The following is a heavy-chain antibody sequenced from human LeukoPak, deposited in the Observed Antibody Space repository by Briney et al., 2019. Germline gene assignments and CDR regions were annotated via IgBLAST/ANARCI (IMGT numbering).Heavy chain of an antibody. CDR3: ARVSYYGSAGYSKYYFDK. D-gene: IGHD3-22*01. V-gene: IGHV4-31*03. CDR2: MYHSGST. CDR1: GGSITTGGHY. Sequence: SHPLSLTCTVSGGSITTGGHYWRWIRQHPGKVLEWIGYMYHSGSTYYNPSLKSRVTISVDTSKNQFSLKLTSVTAADTAVYYCARVSYYGSAGYSKYYFDKWGQGTLVTVSS. J-gene: IGHJ4*02.